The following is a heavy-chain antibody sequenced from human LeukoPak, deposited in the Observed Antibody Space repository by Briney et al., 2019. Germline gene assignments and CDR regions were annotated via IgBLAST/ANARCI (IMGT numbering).Heavy chain of an antibody. CDR3: TRDTIGSLDY. CDR1: GFTFANSW. V-gene: IGHV3-7*01. D-gene: IGHD1-26*01. J-gene: IGHJ4*02. Sequence: GGSLRLSCAASGFTFANSWMAWVRQAPGKGLKGVANIKQDGSTKHYADSLKGRITISRDNPKNSLFLQMNNLRADDTAIYYCTRDTIGSLDYWGQGILVTVAS. CDR2: IKQDGSTK.